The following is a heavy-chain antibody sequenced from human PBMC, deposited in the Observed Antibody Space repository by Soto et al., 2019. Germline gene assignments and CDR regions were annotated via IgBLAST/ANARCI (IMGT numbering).Heavy chain of an antibody. J-gene: IGHJ4*02. D-gene: IGHD3-16*01. CDR1: GFAFSNFG. Sequence: QVQLVESGGGVVQPGTSLRLSCAASGFAFSNFGMHWVRQAPGQGLEWVAFISYTGGNQNYADSVKGRFTISRDNTRNTLYLQMISLSAEDTAVYYCGRVWGWRPIVLDYWGQGTLVTVSS. CDR3: GRVWGWRPIVLDY. V-gene: IGHV3-30*03. CDR2: ISYTGGNQ.